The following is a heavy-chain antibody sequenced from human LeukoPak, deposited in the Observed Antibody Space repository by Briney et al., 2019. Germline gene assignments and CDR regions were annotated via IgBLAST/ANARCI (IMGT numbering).Heavy chain of an antibody. CDR3: ARGPLRLGELSHH. J-gene: IGHJ5*02. CDR2: IIPIFGTA. Sequence: SVTVSCKASGGTFSSYAISWVRQAPGQGLEWMGGIIPIFGTANYAQKFQGRVTITADESTSTAYMELSSLRSEDTAVYYCARGPLRLGELSHHWGQGTLVTVSS. V-gene: IGHV1-69*13. CDR1: GGTFSSYA. D-gene: IGHD3-16*02.